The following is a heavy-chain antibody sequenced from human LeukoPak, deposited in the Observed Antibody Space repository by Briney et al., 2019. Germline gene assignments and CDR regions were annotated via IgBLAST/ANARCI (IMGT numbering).Heavy chain of an antibody. Sequence: GASVKVSCKASGGTFSSYAISWVRQAPGQGLEWMGRIIPIFGIANYAQKFQGRVTITADKSTCTAYMELSSLRSEDTAVYYCARGYTNYYDSSGPKGAFDIWGQGTMVTVSS. J-gene: IGHJ3*02. CDR1: GGTFSSYA. CDR2: IIPIFGIA. CDR3: ARGYTNYYDSSGPKGAFDI. D-gene: IGHD3-22*01. V-gene: IGHV1-69*04.